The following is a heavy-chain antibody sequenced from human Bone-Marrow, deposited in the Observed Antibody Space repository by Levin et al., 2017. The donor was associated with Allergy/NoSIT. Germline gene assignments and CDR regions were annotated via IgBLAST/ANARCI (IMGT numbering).Heavy chain of an antibody. D-gene: IGHD1-14*01. CDR3: ARTIVRGTPYYYHGMDV. Sequence: QTLSLTCTFSGFSLTTSGLSVSWIRQPPGKALEWLAIIDWDDEKYYSASLKSRLTISKDTSKNQVVLTMTTMDPVDTGTYFCARTIVRGTPYYYHGMDVWGQGTTVTVSS. J-gene: IGHJ6*02. CDR1: GFSLTTSGLS. CDR2: IDWDDEK. V-gene: IGHV2-70*13.